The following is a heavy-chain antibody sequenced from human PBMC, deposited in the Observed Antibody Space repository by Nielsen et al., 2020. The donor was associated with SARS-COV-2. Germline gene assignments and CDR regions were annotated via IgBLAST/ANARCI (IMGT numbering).Heavy chain of an antibody. V-gene: IGHV3-33*01. CDR3: ARDGYYGSGSFATYGRGMDV. CDR1: GFTFSSYG. CDR2: IWYDGSNK. J-gene: IGHJ6*02. D-gene: IGHD3-10*01. Sequence: GGSLRLSCAASGFTFSSYGMHRVRQAPGKGLEWVAVIWYDGSNKYYADSVKGRFTISRDNSKNTLYLQMNSLRAEDTAVYYCARDGYYGSGSFATYGRGMDVWGQGTTVTVSS.